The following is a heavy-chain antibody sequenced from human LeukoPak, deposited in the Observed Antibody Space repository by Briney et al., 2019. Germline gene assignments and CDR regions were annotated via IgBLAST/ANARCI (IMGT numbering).Heavy chain of an antibody. CDR2: MNPNSGNT. V-gene: IGHV1-8*01. CDR3: ARGGDGYSYYYYYMDV. J-gene: IGHJ6*03. Sequence: SVKVSCKASGYTFTSYDINWVRQATGQGLEWMGWMNPNSGNTGYAQKFQGRVTMTRNTSISTAYMELSSLRSEDTAVYYCARGGDGYSYYYYYMDVWGKGTTVTVYS. CDR1: GYTFTSYD. D-gene: IGHD5-24*01.